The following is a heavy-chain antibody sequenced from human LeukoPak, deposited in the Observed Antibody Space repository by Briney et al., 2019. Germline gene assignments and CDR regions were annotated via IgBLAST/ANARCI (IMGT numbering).Heavy chain of an antibody. CDR3: ARVEYDFWSGLDPRGAPDY. J-gene: IGHJ4*02. CDR2: IKQDGSEK. CDR1: GFTFSSYW. Sequence: GSLRLSFAAAGFTFSSYWMSWGRRAPGKGRGWVANIKQDGSEKYYWDSVKGRFTISRDDAKNSLYLQMNSLRAEDTAVYYCARVEYDFWSGLDPRGAPDYWGQGTLVTVSS. V-gene: IGHV3-7*01. D-gene: IGHD3-3*01.